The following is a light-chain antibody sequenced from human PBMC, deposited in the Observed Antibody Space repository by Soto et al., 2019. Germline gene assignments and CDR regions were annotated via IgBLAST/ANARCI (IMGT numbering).Light chain of an antibody. J-gene: IGKJ1*01. CDR3: LQVKNFPRT. V-gene: IGKV1-5*03. Sequence: IQMTQSPSTLSASVGDRVTFTCRASQTISTWLAWYQQKPGEAPKLLIYKASTLEVGVPSRFSASGSGTEFTLTINTLQPADFATYYCLQVKNFPRTFGQGTKLEIK. CDR1: QTISTW. CDR2: KAS.